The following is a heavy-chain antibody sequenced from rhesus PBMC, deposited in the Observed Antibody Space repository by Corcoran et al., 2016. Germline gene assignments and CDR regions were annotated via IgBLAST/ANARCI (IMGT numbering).Heavy chain of an antibody. CDR3: AGGGVYSKWDFDY. CDR1: GFTFSSYW. J-gene: IGHJ4*01. V-gene: IGHV3S42*01. CDR2: IDSGCGST. D-gene: IGHD4-23*01. Sequence: EVQLVESGGGLAKPGGSLRLSCAASGFTFSSYWMNWVRQAPGKGLGWVSAIDSGCGSTYYADSVKGRFTSSRANSKDTLSLQMNSLRAEDTAVYYCAGGGVYSKWDFDYWGQGVLVTVSS.